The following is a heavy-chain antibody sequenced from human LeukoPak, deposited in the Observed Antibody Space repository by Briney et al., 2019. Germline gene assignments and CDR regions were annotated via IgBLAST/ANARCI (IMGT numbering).Heavy chain of an antibody. CDR3: ARDRVYGDGYYGMDV. V-gene: IGHV3-7*01. J-gene: IGHJ6*02. Sequence: GGSLRLSCAASGFTFSSYWMSWVRQAPGKGLEWVANIKQDGSEKYYVDSVKGRFTISRDNAKNSLYLQMNSLRAEDTAVYYCARDRVYGDGYYGMDVWGQGTTVTVSS. CDR2: IKQDGSEK. D-gene: IGHD4-17*01. CDR1: GFTFSSYW.